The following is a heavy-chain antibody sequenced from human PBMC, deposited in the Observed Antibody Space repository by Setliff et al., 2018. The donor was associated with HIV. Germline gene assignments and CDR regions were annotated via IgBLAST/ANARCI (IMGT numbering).Heavy chain of an antibody. D-gene: IGHD4-17*01. V-gene: IGHV3-7*01. CDR3: ARDPYPYFDYGDWYFDL. CDR2: IKQDGSEM. CDR1: GFTFSSYW. Sequence: PGGSLRLSCAASGFTFSSYWMSWVRQAPGKGLEWVANIKQDGSEMYYVDSVKGRFTISRDNAKNSLYLQMNSLRAEDTAVYYCARDPYPYFDYGDWYFDLWGRGTLVTVSS. J-gene: IGHJ2*01.